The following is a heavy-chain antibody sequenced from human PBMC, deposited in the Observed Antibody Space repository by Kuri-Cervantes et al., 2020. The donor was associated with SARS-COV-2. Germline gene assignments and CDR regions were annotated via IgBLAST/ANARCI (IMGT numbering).Heavy chain of an antibody. CDR2: VIPILGII. V-gene: IGHV1-69*10. J-gene: IGHJ6*02. CDR3: ARGDSSRGHYYYYYGMDV. D-gene: IGHD6-19*01. Sequence: SVKVSCKASGGTFSTYVISWVRQAPGQGLEWMGGVIPILGIINYAQKFQGRVTITADKSTSTAYMELSSLRAEDTAVYYCARGDSSRGHYYYYYGMDVWGQGTTVTVSS. CDR1: GGTFSTYV.